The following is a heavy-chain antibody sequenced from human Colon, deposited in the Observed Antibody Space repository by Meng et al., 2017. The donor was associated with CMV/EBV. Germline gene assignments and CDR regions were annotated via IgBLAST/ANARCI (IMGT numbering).Heavy chain of an antibody. Sequence: ASVKVSCKASGYTFTGYYMHWVRQAPGQGLEWMGWINPNSGGTNYAQKFQGRVTMTRDMSISTAYMELSRLRSDDTAVYCCARVGARVIVVVTAAIPMIWFDPWGQGTLVTVSS. V-gene: IGHV1-2*02. CDR1: GYTFTGYY. D-gene: IGHD2-2*01. CDR3: ARVGARVIVVVTAAIPMIWFDP. CDR2: INPNSGGT. J-gene: IGHJ5*02.